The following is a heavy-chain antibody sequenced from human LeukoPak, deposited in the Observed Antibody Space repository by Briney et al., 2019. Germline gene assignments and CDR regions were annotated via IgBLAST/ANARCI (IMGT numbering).Heavy chain of an antibody. J-gene: IGHJ4*02. D-gene: IGHD4-23*01. V-gene: IGHV3-11*01. Sequence: GGSLRLSCAASGFTFSDHYMSWIRQAPGKGLEWVSYISSSGSIIYYADSVKGRFTISRDNAKNSLYLQMNSLRAEDTAIYYCAKDARSFGGTYLDYWGQGIQVTVSS. CDR2: ISSSGSII. CDR1: GFTFSDHY. CDR3: AKDARSFGGTYLDY.